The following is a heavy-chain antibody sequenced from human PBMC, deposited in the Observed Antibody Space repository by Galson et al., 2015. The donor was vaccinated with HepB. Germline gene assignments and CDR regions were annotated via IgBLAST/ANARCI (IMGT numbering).Heavy chain of an antibody. CDR3: ARDLGGWFDP. J-gene: IGHJ5*02. CDR2: ISSSSSYI. V-gene: IGHV3-21*01. Sequence: SLRLSCAASGFTFSSYGMHWVRQAPGKGLEWVSSISSSSSYIYYADSVKGRFTISRDNAKNSLYLQMNSLRAEDTAVYYCARDLGGWFDPWGQGTLVTVSS. CDR1: GFTFSSYG.